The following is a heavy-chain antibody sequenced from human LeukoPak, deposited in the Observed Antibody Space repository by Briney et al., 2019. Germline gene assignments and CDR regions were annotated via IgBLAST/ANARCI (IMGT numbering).Heavy chain of an antibody. CDR1: GFNLSNYN. J-gene: IGHJ4*02. V-gene: IGHV3-48*04. D-gene: IGHD6-13*01. Sequence: GGSLGLACRVSGFNLSNYNMNWVRQAPGKGLEWVSYISSSGSTIYYADSVKGRFTISRDNAKNSLYLQMNSLRAEDTAVYYCARDLGGSSWYVPDYWGQGTLVTVSS. CDR3: ARDLGGSSWYVPDY. CDR2: ISSSGSTI.